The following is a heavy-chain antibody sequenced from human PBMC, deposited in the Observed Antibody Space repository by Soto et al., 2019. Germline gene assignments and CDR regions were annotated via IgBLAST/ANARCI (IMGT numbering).Heavy chain of an antibody. J-gene: IGHJ4*02. Sequence: EVQLVESGGGLVQPGGSPRLSCAASGFTVSSNYMSGVRQAPGKGLEWVSVIYSGGSTHYADSVKGRFTISRDNSKNTLYLQMNSLRAEDTAVYYCARDSTVTTFDYWGQGTLVTVSP. CDR1: GFTVSSNY. CDR3: ARDSTVTTFDY. CDR2: IYSGGST. D-gene: IGHD4-17*01. V-gene: IGHV3-66*01.